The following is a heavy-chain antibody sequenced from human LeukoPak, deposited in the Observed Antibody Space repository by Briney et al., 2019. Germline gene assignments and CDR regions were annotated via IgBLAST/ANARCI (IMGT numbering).Heavy chain of an antibody. CDR2: ISWNSGSI. J-gene: IGHJ4*02. V-gene: IGHV3-9*01. Sequence: GGSLRLSCAASGFTFDDYAMHWVRQAPGKGLEWVSGISWNSGSIGYADSVKGRFTISRDNAKNSLYLQMNSLRAEDTAVYYCARDRSTVTTWVDYWGQGTLVTVSS. D-gene: IGHD4-17*01. CDR1: GFTFDDYA. CDR3: ARDRSTVTTWVDY.